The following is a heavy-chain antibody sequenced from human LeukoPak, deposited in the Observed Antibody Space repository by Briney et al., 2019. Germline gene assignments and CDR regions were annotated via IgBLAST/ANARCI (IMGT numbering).Heavy chain of an antibody. V-gene: IGHV4-59*01. CDR3: ARTYYYDSSGLNWFDP. CDR1: GGSISSYY. CDR2: IYYSGST. D-gene: IGHD3-22*01. Sequence: SETLSLTCTVSGGSISSYYWSWIRQPPGKGLEWIGYIYYSGSTNYNPSLKSRVTISVDTSKNQFPLKLSSVTAADTAVYYCARTYYYDSSGLNWFDPWGQGTLVTVSS. J-gene: IGHJ5*02.